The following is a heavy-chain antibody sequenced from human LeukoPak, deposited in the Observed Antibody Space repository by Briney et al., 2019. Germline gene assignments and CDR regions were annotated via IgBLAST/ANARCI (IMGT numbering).Heavy chain of an antibody. CDR2: INWNSGTI. J-gene: IGHJ4*02. CDR1: GFIFDDYG. CDR3: AKGTSRAVPAALDY. Sequence: GGSLRLSCAASGFIFDDYGMHWVRQAPGKGLEWVSGINWNSGTIGYADSVKGRFTISRDNAKNSLFLQMNSLRAEDTAVYYCAKGTSRAVPAALDYWGQGTLVTVSS. V-gene: IGHV3-9*01. D-gene: IGHD2-2*01.